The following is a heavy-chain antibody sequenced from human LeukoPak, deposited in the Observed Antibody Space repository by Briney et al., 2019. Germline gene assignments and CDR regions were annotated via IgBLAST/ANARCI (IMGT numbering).Heavy chain of an antibody. CDR2: IYYSGST. D-gene: IGHD4-17*01. J-gene: IGHJ4*02. CDR1: GGSISSGDYY. Sequence: SETLSLTCTVSGGSISSGDYYWSWIRQPPGKGLEWIGYIYYSGSTYYSPSLKSRVTISVDTSKSQFSLKLSSVTAADTAVYYCARVAYGENFDYWGQGTLVTVSS. V-gene: IGHV4-30-4*01. CDR3: ARVAYGENFDY.